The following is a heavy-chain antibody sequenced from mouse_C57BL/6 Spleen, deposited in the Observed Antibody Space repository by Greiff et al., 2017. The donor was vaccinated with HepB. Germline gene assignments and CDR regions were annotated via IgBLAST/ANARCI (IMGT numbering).Heavy chain of an antibody. CDR3: ARLNSNYVGWFAY. CDR1: GFTFSSYT. CDR2: ISGGGGNN. D-gene: IGHD2-5*01. J-gene: IGHJ3*01. Sequence: EVMLVESGGGLVKPGGSLKLSCAASGFTFSSYTMSWVRQTPEKRLEWVATISGGGGNNYYPDSVKGRFTISRDNAKNTLYLQMSMLRSEDTAFYYCARLNSNYVGWFAYWGQGTLVTVSA. V-gene: IGHV5-9*01.